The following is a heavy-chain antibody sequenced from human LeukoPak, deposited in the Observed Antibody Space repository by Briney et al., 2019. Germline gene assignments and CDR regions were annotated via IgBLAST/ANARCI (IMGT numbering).Heavy chain of an antibody. CDR1: GFSFSSNA. CDR3: AKDSYYYGSGSDYFDY. D-gene: IGHD3-10*01. V-gene: IGHV3-23*01. CDR2: ISGSGGST. J-gene: IGHJ4*02. Sequence: GGSLRLSCAASGFSFSSNAMSWVRQAPGKGLEWVSAISGSGGSTYYADSVKGRFTISRDNSKNTLYLQMNSLRAEDTAVYYCAKDSYYYGSGSDYFDYWGQGTLVTVSS.